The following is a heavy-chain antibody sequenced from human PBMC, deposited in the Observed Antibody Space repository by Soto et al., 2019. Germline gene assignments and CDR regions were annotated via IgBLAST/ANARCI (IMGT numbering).Heavy chain of an antibody. CDR3: ARDPWAADY. CDR2: IYSGGST. D-gene: IGHD3-16*01. Sequence: EVQLVESGGGLVQPGGSLRLSCAASGFTVSTKYMSWVRQAPGKGLEWVSVIYSGGSTFYADSVRGRFTISRDHSKNTVNLQMNSLRDEDTAVYYCARDPWAADYWGQGTLVTVSS. J-gene: IGHJ4*02. V-gene: IGHV3-66*01. CDR1: GFTVSTKY.